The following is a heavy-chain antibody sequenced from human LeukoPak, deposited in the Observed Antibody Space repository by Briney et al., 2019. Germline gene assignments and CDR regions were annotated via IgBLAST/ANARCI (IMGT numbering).Heavy chain of an antibody. Sequence: GGSLRLSCAASGFTVSSNYLSWVRQAPGKGLEWVSVIYSGGSTYYADSVKGRFTISRHNSKNTLYLQMNSLRAEDTAVYYCARVRGYYDSSGYYLGPFDYWGQGTLVTVSS. CDR2: IYSGGST. CDR3: ARVRGYYDSSGYYLGPFDY. D-gene: IGHD3-22*01. V-gene: IGHV3-53*04. J-gene: IGHJ4*02. CDR1: GFTVSSNY.